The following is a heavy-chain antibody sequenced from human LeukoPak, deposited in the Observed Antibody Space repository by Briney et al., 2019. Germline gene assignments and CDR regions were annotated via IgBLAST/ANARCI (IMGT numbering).Heavy chain of an antibody. J-gene: IGHJ4*02. D-gene: IGHD5-18*01. CDR1: GYTFTSYF. V-gene: IGHV1-46*01. Sequence: ASVKVSCKASGYTFTSYFMNWVRQAPGQGLEWMGIINPTGGSTSYAQKFQGRLTMTRDTSTGTVYMDLSSLSSEDTGVYFCARVSPPGFSYGYFDSWGQGTLVTVSS. CDR3: ARVSPPGFSYGYFDS. CDR2: INPTGGST.